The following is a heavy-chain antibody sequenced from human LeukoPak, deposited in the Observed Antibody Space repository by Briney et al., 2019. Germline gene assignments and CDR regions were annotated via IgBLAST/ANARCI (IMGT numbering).Heavy chain of an antibody. Sequence: SETLSLTCTVSGYSISSGYYWGWIRQPPGKGLEWIGSIYYSGSTYYNPSLKSRVTISVDTSKSQFSLKLSSVTAADTAVYYCARGGYSYGHFDYWGQGTLVTVSS. CDR3: ARGGYSYGHFDY. D-gene: IGHD5-18*01. CDR2: IYYSGST. CDR1: GYSISSGYY. V-gene: IGHV4-38-2*02. J-gene: IGHJ4*02.